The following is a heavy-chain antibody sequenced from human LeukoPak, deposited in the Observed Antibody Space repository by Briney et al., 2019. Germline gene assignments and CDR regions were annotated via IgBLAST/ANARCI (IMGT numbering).Heavy chain of an antibody. J-gene: IGHJ4*02. CDR2: ISGSGGRT. Sequence: GGSLRLSCAASGYTFSSDAMSWVCQAPGKGLEWVAGISGSGGRTYYADSVKGRFTIPRDNSKNTVYLQMSSLRAEDTAVYYCANEARYSYGQLDFWGQGTLVTVSS. V-gene: IGHV3-23*01. CDR3: ANEARYSYGQLDF. D-gene: IGHD5-18*01. CDR1: GYTFSSDA.